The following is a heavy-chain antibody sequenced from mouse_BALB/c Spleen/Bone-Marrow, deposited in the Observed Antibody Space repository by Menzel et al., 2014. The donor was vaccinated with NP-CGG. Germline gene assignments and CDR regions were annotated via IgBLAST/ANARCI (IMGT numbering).Heavy chain of an antibody. D-gene: IGHD4-1*01. J-gene: IGHJ3*01. CDR2: ISTYSGNT. CDR3: ARWYNWDTFAY. V-gene: IGHV1-67*01. Sequence: QVHVKQSGPELVRPGVSVKISCKGSGYTFTDYAMHWVKQSHAKSLEWIGVISTYSGNTNYNQKFKGKATMTVDKSSSTAYMELARLASEDSAIYYCARWYNWDTFAYWGQGTLVTVSA. CDR1: GYTFTDYA.